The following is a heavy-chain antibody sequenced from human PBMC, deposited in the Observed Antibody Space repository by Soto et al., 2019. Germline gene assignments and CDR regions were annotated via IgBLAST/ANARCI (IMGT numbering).Heavy chain of an antibody. J-gene: IGHJ4*02. CDR3: AKASKGYTGYDLDY. D-gene: IGHD5-12*01. CDR2: ISGSGSST. CDR1: GFSFSGYA. V-gene: IGHV3-23*01. Sequence: EVQLLESGGGLVQPGGSLRLSCAASGFSFSGYAMSWVRQAPGKGLEWVSAISGSGSSTYYSDSVRGRFTISRDNSKNTLYLQRNSLRAEDTAVYFCAKASKGYTGYDLDYWGQGTLVTVSP.